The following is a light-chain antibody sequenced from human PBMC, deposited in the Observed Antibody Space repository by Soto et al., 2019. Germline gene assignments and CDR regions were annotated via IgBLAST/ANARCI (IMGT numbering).Light chain of an antibody. CDR3: QQYGSSPQT. CDR2: GAS. J-gene: IGKJ1*01. CDR1: QSVSNNY. Sequence: EIVLTQSPGTLSLSPWERATLSCRASQSVSNNYLAWYQQKPGQAPRLLIYGASSRATGIPDRFSGSGSGTDFTLTISRLGPEDFAVYYCQQYGSSPQTFGQGTKVDIK. V-gene: IGKV3-20*01.